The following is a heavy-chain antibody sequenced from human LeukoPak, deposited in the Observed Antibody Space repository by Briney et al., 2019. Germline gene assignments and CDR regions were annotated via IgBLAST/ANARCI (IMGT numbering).Heavy chain of an antibody. D-gene: IGHD3-16*01. J-gene: IGHJ3*02. V-gene: IGHV4-61*01. CDR2: IYYNGNT. Sequence: SETLSLTCTVSGGSVSSGSYYWSWIRQPPGKGLEWIGYIYYNGNTNYNSSLKSRVTISVDTSKNQFSLKLSSVTAADTAVYYCARLHPLVEIWGQGIMVTVTS. CDR3: ARLHPLVEI. CDR1: GGSVSSGSYY.